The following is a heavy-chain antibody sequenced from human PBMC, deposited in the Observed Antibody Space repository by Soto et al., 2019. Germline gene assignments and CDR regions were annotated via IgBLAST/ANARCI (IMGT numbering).Heavy chain of an antibody. CDR2: ISYDGSNK. CDR1: GFTFSSYG. CDR3: AKDRYQLRVRACMDV. Sequence: GGSLRLSCAASGFTFSSYGMHWVRQAPGKGLEWVAVISYDGSNKYYADSVKGRFTISRDNSKNTLYLQMNSLRAEDTAVYYCAKDRYQLRVRACMDVWGKGTTVTVSS. D-gene: IGHD2-2*01. V-gene: IGHV3-30*18. J-gene: IGHJ6*03.